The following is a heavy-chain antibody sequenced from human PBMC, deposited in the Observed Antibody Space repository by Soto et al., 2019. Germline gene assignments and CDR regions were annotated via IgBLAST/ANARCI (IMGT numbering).Heavy chain of an antibody. CDR1: GLTFSSFT. Sequence: GGSLRLSCSASGLTFSSFTMHWVRQAPGKGLEYVSAINSNGGSANYGDSVKGRFTISRDSPKNNLYLQMSSLRVEDTAMYYCVTNSGWSLRYFDYWGQGTLVTVSS. D-gene: IGHD6-19*01. CDR3: VTNSGWSLRYFDY. V-gene: IGHV3-64D*08. J-gene: IGHJ4*02. CDR2: INSNGGSA.